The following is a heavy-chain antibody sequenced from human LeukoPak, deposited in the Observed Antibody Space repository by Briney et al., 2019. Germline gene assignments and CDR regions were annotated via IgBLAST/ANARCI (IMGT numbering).Heavy chain of an antibody. CDR1: GFTFSTCW. CDR3: ARGIMITFGGVKPRYYFDY. Sequence: PGGSLRLSCAASGFTFSTCWMSWVRQAPGKGLEWVANIKQDGSEKYYVDSVKGRFTISRDNAKNSLYLQMNSLRAEDTAVYYCARGIMITFGGVKPRYYFDYWGQGTLVTVSS. D-gene: IGHD3-16*01. CDR2: IKQDGSEK. J-gene: IGHJ4*02. V-gene: IGHV3-7*04.